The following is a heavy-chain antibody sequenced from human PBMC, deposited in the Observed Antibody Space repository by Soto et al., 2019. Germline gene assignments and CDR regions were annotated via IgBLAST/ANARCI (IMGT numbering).Heavy chain of an antibody. CDR3: ARCSMVPVEYFDF. CDR1: GDSLKNHY. J-gene: IGHJ4*02. D-gene: IGHD3-10*01. Sequence: SETLSLTCSVSGDSLKNHYWAWIRHSPGKGLEWIGNIYDSGSTNYSPALKSRVSMSVDTSKNLFSLKMNSVTAADTAVYYCARCSMVPVEYFDFWGQGTVVTVSS. V-gene: IGHV4-59*11. CDR2: IYDSGST.